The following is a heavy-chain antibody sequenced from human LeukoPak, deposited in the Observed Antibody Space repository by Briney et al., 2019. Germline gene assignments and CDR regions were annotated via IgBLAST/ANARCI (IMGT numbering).Heavy chain of an antibody. D-gene: IGHD2-2*01. J-gene: IGHJ4*02. Sequence: PGGSLRLSCAASGFTFSSCAMSWVRQAPGKGLEWVSAISGSGGSTYYADSVKGRFTISRDNSKNTLYLQMNSLRAEDTAVYYCAPMGVVVVPAATFDYWGQGTLVTVSS. CDR2: ISGSGGST. CDR1: GFTFSSCA. CDR3: APMGVVVVPAATFDY. V-gene: IGHV3-23*01.